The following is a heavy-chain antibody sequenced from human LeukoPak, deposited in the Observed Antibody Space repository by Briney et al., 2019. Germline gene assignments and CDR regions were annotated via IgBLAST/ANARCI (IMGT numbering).Heavy chain of an antibody. CDR2: IKEDGSDK. Sequence: PGGSLRLSCAAPEFTFSSYWMKWVRQAPGKGLEWVASIKEDGSDKYYVDSVKGRFSISRDNAKNSLFLQMNSLRTEDTAVYYCARGGHFNFDYWGQGTLVIVSS. CDR1: EFTFSSYW. CDR3: ARGGHFNFDY. D-gene: IGHD5-12*01. V-gene: IGHV3-7*01. J-gene: IGHJ4*02.